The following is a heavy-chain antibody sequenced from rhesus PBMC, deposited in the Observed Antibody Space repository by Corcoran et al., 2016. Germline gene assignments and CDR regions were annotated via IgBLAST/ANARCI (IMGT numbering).Heavy chain of an antibody. J-gene: IGHJ4*01. CDR3: ARRRGWELLDY. V-gene: IGHV4-122*02. CDR1: GGSISSSYYS. D-gene: IGHD1-44*01. Sequence: QVQLQESGPGLVKPSETLSLTCAASGGSISSSYYSWSWIRQAPGKGLEWMGYISYSGSTSNNPSLERRVTISRDTSKNQFSLKLSSVTAADTAVYYCARRRGWELLDYWGQGVLVTVSS. CDR2: ISYSGST.